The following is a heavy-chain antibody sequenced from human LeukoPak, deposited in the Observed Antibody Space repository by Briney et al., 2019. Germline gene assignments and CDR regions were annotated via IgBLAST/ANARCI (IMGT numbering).Heavy chain of an antibody. CDR3: AREVAEGYDYYMDV. J-gene: IGHJ6*03. Sequence: PSETLSLTCTVSGGSISSGSYYWSWVRQPPGKGLEWIGNISYSGSTNYSPSLESRVTISVSSSKHQFYLRLSSVMAADTAVYYCAREVAEGYDYYMDVWGKGTTVTISS. V-gene: IGHV4-61*01. CDR2: ISYSGST. CDR1: GGSISSGSYY.